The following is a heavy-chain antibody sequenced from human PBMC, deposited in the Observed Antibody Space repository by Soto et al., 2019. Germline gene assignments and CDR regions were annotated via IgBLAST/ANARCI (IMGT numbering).Heavy chain of an antibody. CDR1: GGSISSYY. D-gene: IGHD5-12*01. Sequence: QVQLQESGPGLVKPSETLSLTCTVSGGSISSYYWSWIRQPPGKGLEWIGYIYYSGSTNYNPSLKSRFTISEDTSKNQSYRKLSSVTAADTAVYYCARDDPTYSGYDLVYWGQGTLVTVSS. CDR3: ARDDPTYSGYDLVY. V-gene: IGHV4-59*01. CDR2: IYYSGST. J-gene: IGHJ4*02.